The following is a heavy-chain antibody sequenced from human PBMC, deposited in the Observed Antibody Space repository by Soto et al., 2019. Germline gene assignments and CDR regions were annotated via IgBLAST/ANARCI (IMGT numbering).Heavy chain of an antibody. J-gene: IGHJ3*02. CDR3: ARPANSGYYAFDI. CDR1: GGSISSYY. D-gene: IGHD3-22*01. CDR2: IYYSGST. V-gene: IGHV4-59*08. Sequence: KTSETLSLTCTVSGGSISSYYWSWIRQPPGKGLEWIGYIYYSGSTNYNPSLKSRVTISVDTSKNQFSLKLSSVTAADTAVYYCARPANSGYYAFDIWGQGTMVTVSS.